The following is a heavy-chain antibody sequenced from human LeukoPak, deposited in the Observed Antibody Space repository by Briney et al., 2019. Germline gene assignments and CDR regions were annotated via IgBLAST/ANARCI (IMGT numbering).Heavy chain of an antibody. Sequence: GRSLRLSCAASGFTFSSYGMHWVRQAPGKGLEWVAVISYDGSNKYYADSVKGRFTISRDNSKNTLYLQMNSLRAEDTAVYYCAKDQVTMVRGYYYGMDVWGQGTTVTVSS. CDR1: GFTFSSYG. CDR2: ISYDGSNK. J-gene: IGHJ6*02. CDR3: AKDQVTMVRGYYYGMDV. V-gene: IGHV3-30*18. D-gene: IGHD3-10*01.